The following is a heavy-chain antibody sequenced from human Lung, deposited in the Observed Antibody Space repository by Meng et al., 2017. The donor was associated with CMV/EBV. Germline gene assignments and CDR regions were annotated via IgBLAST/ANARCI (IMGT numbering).Heavy chain of an antibody. CDR2: ISYTGST. Sequence: SETLSLTCTVSGGSISSSYWGWIRQPPGKGLEWIGYISYTGSTNYNPSLKSRVTISLDTSKNQFSLRLNSVTAADTALYSCARDVTGFYFDYWGQGTLVTVSS. V-gene: IGHV4-59*01. D-gene: IGHD2-21*02. J-gene: IGHJ4*02. CDR1: GGSISSSY. CDR3: ARDVTGFYFDY.